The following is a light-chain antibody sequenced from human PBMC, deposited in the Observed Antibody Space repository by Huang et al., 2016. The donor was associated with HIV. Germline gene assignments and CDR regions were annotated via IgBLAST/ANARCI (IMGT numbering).Light chain of an antibody. J-gene: IGKJ2*01. CDR3: QQYNNWPGT. CDR2: GAS. V-gene: IGKV3-15*01. Sequence: DILMTRSPATLSVSPGERATLACRASPSVSSNLAWYQQKPGQAPRLLIYGASTRATGIPARFSGSGSGTEFTLTISSLQSEDFAVYYCQQYNNWPGTFGQGTKLEIK. CDR1: PSVSSN.